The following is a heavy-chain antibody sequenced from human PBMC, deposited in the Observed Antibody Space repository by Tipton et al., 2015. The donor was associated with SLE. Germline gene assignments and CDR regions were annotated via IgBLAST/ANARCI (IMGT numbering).Heavy chain of an antibody. V-gene: IGHV4-59*01. D-gene: IGHD3-10*01. CDR1: GGSISSYY. Sequence: TLSLTCTVSGGSISSYYWSWIRQPPGKGLEWIGYIYYSGGTNYNPSLKSRVTISVDTSKNQFSLKLSSVTAADTAVYYCASGGFGELLDYWGQGTLVTVSS. CDR2: IYYSGGT. CDR3: ASGGFGELLDY. J-gene: IGHJ4*02.